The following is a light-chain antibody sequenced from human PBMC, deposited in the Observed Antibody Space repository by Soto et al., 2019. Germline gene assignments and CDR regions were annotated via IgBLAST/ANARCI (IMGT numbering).Light chain of an antibody. CDR3: QQSYSTPRT. CDR2: AAS. CDR1: QNIFSF. Sequence: DIQMTQSPSSLSASVGDSVTITCRASQNIFSFLGWYQDKPGKAPKLLISAASTLRSGVPSRFSGSGSGTDFTLTISSLQPEDFATYYCQQSYSTPRTFGQGTKVEIK. V-gene: IGKV1-39*01. J-gene: IGKJ1*01.